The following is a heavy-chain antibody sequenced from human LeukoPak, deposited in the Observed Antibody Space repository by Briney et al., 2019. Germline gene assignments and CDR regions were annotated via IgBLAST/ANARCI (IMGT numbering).Heavy chain of an antibody. D-gene: IGHD3-3*01. CDR3: AKDRSPWSGYYTDSLDV. J-gene: IGHJ3*01. CDR1: GFSFSIYG. Sequence: GGSLRLSCAASGFSFSIYGMNWVRQAPGKGLEWVSGISGSGGSTKYADSVKGRFAISRDNSKNTLYLQMNSLRPEDTAVYYCAKDRSPWSGYYTDSLDVWGQGTRVTVSS. V-gene: IGHV3-23*01. CDR2: ISGSGGST.